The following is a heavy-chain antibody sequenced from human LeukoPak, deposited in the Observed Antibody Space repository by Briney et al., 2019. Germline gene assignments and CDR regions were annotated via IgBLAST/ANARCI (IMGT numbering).Heavy chain of an antibody. D-gene: IGHD2/OR15-2a*01. CDR3: ATNSEGYFDY. J-gene: IGHJ4*02. CDR2: ISYDGSNK. Sequence: GGSLRLSCAASGFTFSSYAMHWVRQAPGKGLEWVAVISYDGSNKYYADSVKGRFTISRDNSKNTLYLQMNSLRAEDTAVYYCATNSEGYFDYWSQGTLVTVSS. CDR1: GFTFSSYA. V-gene: IGHV3-30*04.